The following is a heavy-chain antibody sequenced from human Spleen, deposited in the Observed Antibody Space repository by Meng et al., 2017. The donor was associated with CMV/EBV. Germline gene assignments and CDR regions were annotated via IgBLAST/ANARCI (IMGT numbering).Heavy chain of an antibody. J-gene: IGHJ4*02. CDR3: ARGPRGVGATTLDY. D-gene: IGHD1-26*01. CDR1: GVTFSSYA. Sequence: ASGVTFSSYARHWVRQAPRKGLEYVSAISSNGGSTYYADSVKGRFTISRDNSKNTLYLQMGSLRAEDMAVYYCARGPRGVGATTLDYWGQGTLVTVSS. CDR2: ISSNGGST. V-gene: IGHV3-64*02.